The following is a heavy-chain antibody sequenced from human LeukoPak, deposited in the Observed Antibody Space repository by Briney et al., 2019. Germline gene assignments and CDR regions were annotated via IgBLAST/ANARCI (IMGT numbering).Heavy chain of an antibody. J-gene: IGHJ4*02. CDR2: IYYSGST. CDR1: GGSISSYY. Sequence: PSETLSLTCTVSGGSISSYYWGWIRQPPGKGLEWIGSIYYSGSTYYNPSLKSRVTISVDTSRNQFSLKLSSVTVADTAVYYCARPRIAAAGRGYFDYWGQGTLVTVSS. CDR3: ARPRIAAAGRGYFDY. V-gene: IGHV4-39*01. D-gene: IGHD6-13*01.